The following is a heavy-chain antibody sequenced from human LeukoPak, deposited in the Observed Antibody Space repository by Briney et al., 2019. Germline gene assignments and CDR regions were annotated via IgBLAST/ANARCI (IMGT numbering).Heavy chain of an antibody. J-gene: IGHJ4*02. CDR3: AKDDKPDGNRYFDY. CDR1: GFTFSSYA. D-gene: IGHD1-1*01. V-gene: IGHV3-30*02. Sequence: GGSLRLSCAASGFTFSSYAMSWVRRAPGKGLEWLTSIWPDGSNQYYADSVKGRLTISRDNSKSTLYLQMNSLRAEDSAVYYCAKDDKPDGNRYFDYWGQGTPVTVSS. CDR2: IWPDGSNQ.